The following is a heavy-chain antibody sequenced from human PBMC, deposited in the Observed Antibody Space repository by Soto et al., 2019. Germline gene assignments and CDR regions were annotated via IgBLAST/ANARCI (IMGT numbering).Heavy chain of an antibody. D-gene: IGHD3-3*01. CDR2: IKSKSDGATT. Sequence: EVQLVESGGGLVKPGGSLRLSCAASGFTFSNALMTWVRQAPGKGLEWVGRIKSKSDGATTDYAAPVRGRFIISRDDSKNTLYLQMNSLKAEDTAVYYRTTGLTIFGVFIDPWGQGTLVTVSS. CDR1: GFTFSNAL. CDR3: TTGLTIFGVFIDP. V-gene: IGHV3-15*01. J-gene: IGHJ5*02.